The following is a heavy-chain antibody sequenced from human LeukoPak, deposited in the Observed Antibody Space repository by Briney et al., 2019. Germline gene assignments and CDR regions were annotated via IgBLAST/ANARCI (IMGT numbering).Heavy chain of an antibody. V-gene: IGHV5-51*01. CDR1: GYTFTNYW. D-gene: IGHD3-22*01. J-gene: IGHJ4*02. Sequence: GESLKISCKASGYTFTNYWVGWVRQTPGKGLEWMGIVYPGDSDTRYSPAFQGQVTISADKSISTAYLQWSSLKASDTATYYCARRLGGYYDSSGLLDYWGQGTLVTVSS. CDR2: VYPGDSDT. CDR3: ARRLGGYYDSSGLLDY.